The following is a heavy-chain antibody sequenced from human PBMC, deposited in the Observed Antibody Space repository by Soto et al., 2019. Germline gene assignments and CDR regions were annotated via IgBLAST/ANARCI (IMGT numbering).Heavy chain of an antibody. V-gene: IGHV1-2*04. J-gene: IGHJ6*02. CDR1: GYTFTGYY. Sequence: ASVKVSCKASGYTFTGYYMHWVRQAPGQGLEWMGWINPNRGGTNYAQKFQGWVTMTRDTSISTAYMELSRLRSDNTVVYYCARACYDFWSGYPQSYYYGMDVWGQGTTVTVSS. D-gene: IGHD3-3*01. CDR3: ARACYDFWSGYPQSYYYGMDV. CDR2: INPNRGGT.